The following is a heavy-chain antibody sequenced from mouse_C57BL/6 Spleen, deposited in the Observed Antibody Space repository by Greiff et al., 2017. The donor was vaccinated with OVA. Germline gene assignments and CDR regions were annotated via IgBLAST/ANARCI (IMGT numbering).Heavy chain of an antibody. Sequence: VQLQQSGAELARPGASVKLSCKASGYTFTSYGISWVKQRTGQGLEWIGEIYPRSGNTYYNEKFKGKATLTADKSSSTAYMELRSLTSEDSAVYFCARSGTVVPFDYWGQGTTLTVSS. CDR1: GYTFTSYG. V-gene: IGHV1-81*01. CDR3: ARSGTVVPFDY. CDR2: IYPRSGNT. D-gene: IGHD1-1*01. J-gene: IGHJ2*01.